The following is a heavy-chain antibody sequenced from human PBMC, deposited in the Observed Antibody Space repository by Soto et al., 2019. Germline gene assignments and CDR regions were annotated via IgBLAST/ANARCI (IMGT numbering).Heavy chain of an antibody. CDR2: VYYRGRS. CDR3: AREEKQLSRYGGDFDY. V-gene: IGHV4-39*07. J-gene: IGHJ4*02. CDR1: GGSVSNSSYY. D-gene: IGHD3-16*01. Sequence: SETLSLTCTVSGGSVSNSSYYWGWIRQSPGKGLEWIGSVYYRGRSYSKSSVKSRVTISVDTSKNQFSLKVTSVTAADTAVYFCAREEKQLSRYGGDFDYWGQGILVTVSS.